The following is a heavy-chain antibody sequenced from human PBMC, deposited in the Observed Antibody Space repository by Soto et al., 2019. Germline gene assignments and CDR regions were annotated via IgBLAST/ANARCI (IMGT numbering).Heavy chain of an antibody. CDR1: GFTFSSYA. J-gene: IGHJ6*02. Sequence: GVSLRLSCAASGFTFSSYAMSWVRQAPGKGLEWVSAISGSGGSTYYADSVKGRFTISRDNSKNTLYLQMNSLRAEDTAVYYCAKSPARSIAVAHGMDVWGQGTTVTVSS. CDR2: ISGSGGST. D-gene: IGHD6-19*01. CDR3: AKSPARSIAVAHGMDV. V-gene: IGHV3-23*01.